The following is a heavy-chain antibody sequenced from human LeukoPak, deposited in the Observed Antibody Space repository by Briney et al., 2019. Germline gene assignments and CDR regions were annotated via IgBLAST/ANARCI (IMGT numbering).Heavy chain of an antibody. J-gene: IGHJ4*02. V-gene: IGHV4-34*01. CDR1: GASFSGCY. Sequence: PSETLSLTCAVYGASFSGCYWSWIRQPPGKGLEWIGEINHSGSTNYNPSLKSRVTISVDTSKNQFSLKLSSVTAADTAVYYCARVSSSSWRFLDYWGQGTLVTVSS. D-gene: IGHD6-13*01. CDR3: ARVSSSSWRFLDY. CDR2: INHSGST.